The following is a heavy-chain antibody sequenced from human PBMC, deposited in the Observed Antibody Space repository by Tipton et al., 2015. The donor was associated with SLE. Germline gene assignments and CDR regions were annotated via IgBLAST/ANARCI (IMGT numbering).Heavy chain of an antibody. CDR1: GGSFSGYY. CDR2: INHSGST. J-gene: IGHJ6*02. CDR3: WRRGMDV. D-gene: IGHD3-16*01. Sequence: LRLSCAVYGGSFSGYYWNWIRQPPGKGLEWIGEINHSGSTNYNPSLKSRVTISVDTSKNQSSLKLSSVTASDTAVNYCWRRGMDVWGQGTTVTVSS. V-gene: IGHV4-34*01.